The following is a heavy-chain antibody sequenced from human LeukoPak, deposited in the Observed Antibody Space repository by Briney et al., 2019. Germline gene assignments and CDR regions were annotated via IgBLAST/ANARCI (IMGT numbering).Heavy chain of an antibody. J-gene: IGHJ4*02. CDR1: GFTFDDYA. CDR2: ISWNSGSI. D-gene: IGHD5-24*01. V-gene: IGHV3-9*03. Sequence: PGGSLRLSCAASGFTFDDYAMHWVRHAPGKGLEWVSGISWNSGSIGYADSVKGRFTISRDNAKNSLYLQMNSLRAEDMALYYCAKDISRRDGYNEGGIDYWGQGTLVTVSS. CDR3: AKDISRRDGYNEGGIDY.